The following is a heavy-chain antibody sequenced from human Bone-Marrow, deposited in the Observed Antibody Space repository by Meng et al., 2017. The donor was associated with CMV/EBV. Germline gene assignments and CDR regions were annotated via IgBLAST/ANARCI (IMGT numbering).Heavy chain of an antibody. D-gene: IGHD3-3*01. V-gene: IGHV4-39*01. CDR1: AGSISSTSYY. Sequence: SETLSLTCSVSAGSISSTSYYWGWIRQPPGKGLEWIGAISYSGSTYYNPSLKSRVTISVDTSKNQFFLKLSSMTAADTAVYYCARHINFWSAYYYYGWDVWGQGTRVTVSS. J-gene: IGHJ6*02. CDR3: ARHINFWSAYYYYGWDV. CDR2: ISYSGST.